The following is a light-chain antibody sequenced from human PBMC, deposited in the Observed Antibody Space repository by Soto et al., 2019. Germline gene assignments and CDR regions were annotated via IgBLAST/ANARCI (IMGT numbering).Light chain of an antibody. CDR3: YPRHKCPTT. CDR2: DTS. V-gene: IGKV3-11*01. CDR1: QTIRGL. Sequence: EIVLTQSPATLSLSPGERATLSCRTSQTIRGLLNWYQQRPGQAPRLLIYDTSNRATDIPARFSRSGSGTDSRLAISRLGREDFVFFFCYPRHKCPTTFGHGPRRDI. J-gene: IGKJ5*01.